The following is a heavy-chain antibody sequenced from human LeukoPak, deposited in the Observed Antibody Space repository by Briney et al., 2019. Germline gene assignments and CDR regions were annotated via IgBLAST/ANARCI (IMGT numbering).Heavy chain of an antibody. J-gene: IGHJ4*02. D-gene: IGHD1-26*01. V-gene: IGHV3-7*03. CDR1: GFTFSGNW. Sequence: GGSLRLSCAASGFTFSGNWMSWVRQAPGKGLEWVANIKEDGNEEKYVDSVKGRFTISRDNAKSSLYLKMSSLRVEDTAVYYCARDHLVGAKDYWGQGTLVTVSS. CDR2: IKEDGNEE. CDR3: ARDHLVGAKDY.